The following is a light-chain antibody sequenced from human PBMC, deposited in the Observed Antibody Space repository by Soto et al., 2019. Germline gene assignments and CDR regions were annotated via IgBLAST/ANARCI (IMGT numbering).Light chain of an antibody. J-gene: IGLJ1*01. CDR2: DVN. Sequence: QSALTQPASVSGSPGQSITISCTGTSSDVGGYDYVSWYQQLPGKAPKLLIYDVNNRPSGVSHRFSGSKFGNTASLTISGLQAEDEADYYCSSYTGSSTFVFGTGTKATVL. V-gene: IGLV2-14*01. CDR3: SSYTGSSTFV. CDR1: SSDVGGYDY.